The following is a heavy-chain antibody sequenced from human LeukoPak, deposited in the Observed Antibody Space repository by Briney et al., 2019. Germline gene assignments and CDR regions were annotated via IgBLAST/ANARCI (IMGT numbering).Heavy chain of an antibody. J-gene: IGHJ5*02. CDR3: AKDHITSANWFDP. CDR1: GFTVSSNY. CDR2: ISGSGGST. Sequence: GGSLRLSCAASGFTVSSNYMNWVRQAPGKGLEWVSAISGSGGSTYYADSVKGRFTISRDNSKNTLYLQMNSLRAEDTAVYYCAKDHITSANWFDPWGQGTLVTVSS. D-gene: IGHD1-14*01. V-gene: IGHV3-23*01.